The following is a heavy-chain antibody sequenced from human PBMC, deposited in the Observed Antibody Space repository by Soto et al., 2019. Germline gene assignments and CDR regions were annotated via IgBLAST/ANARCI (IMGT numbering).Heavy chain of an antibody. Sequence: GGSLRLSCAASGFTFSSYAMSWVRQAPGKGLEWVSAISGSGGSTYYADSVKGRFTISRDNSKNTLFLQMNSLRAEDTAVYYCAKDMEAGYGDYVGEGAFDIWGQGTMVTVSS. CDR2: ISGSGGST. J-gene: IGHJ3*02. CDR1: GFTFSSYA. D-gene: IGHD4-17*01. V-gene: IGHV3-23*01. CDR3: AKDMEAGYGDYVGEGAFDI.